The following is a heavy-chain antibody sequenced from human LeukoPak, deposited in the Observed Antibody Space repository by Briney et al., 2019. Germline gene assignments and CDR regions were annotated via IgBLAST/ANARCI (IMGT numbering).Heavy chain of an antibody. Sequence: GGSLRLSCAASGFTFSSYGMHWVRQAPGKGLEWVAVISYDGSNKYYADSVKGRFTISRDNSKNTLYLQMNSLRAEDTAVYYCARGDIVVVPAARDYYHMDVWGKGTTVTVSS. V-gene: IGHV3-30*03. CDR1: GFTFSSYG. CDR2: ISYDGSNK. D-gene: IGHD2-2*01. J-gene: IGHJ6*03. CDR3: ARGDIVVVPAARDYYHMDV.